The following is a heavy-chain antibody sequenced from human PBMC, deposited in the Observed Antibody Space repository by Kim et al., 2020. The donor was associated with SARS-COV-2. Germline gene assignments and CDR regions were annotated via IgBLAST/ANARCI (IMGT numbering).Heavy chain of an antibody. V-gene: IGHV3-23*01. Sequence: GGSLRLSCAASGFTFSNYGMTWVRQTPGKGLEWVSSFTGDGLTHYDDSVKSRFTITRDNSTNMLYLQLNSLRAGDRAVYYCGDSRGAGSHFRYWGQGTVVTVS. CDR3: GDSRGAGSHFRY. CDR1: GFTFSNYG. CDR2: FTGDGLT. J-gene: IGHJ4*02. D-gene: IGHD3-10*01.